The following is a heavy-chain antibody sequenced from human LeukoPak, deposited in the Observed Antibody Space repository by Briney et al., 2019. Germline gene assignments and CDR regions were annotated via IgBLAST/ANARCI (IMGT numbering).Heavy chain of an antibody. V-gene: IGHV3-74*01. CDR2: IKSDGGT. J-gene: IGHJ1*01. Sequence: GGSLRLSCAASGFTFSTYWMHWVRQAPGKGLVWVSRIKSDGGTNYADSVKGRFTISRDNAEKTVSLQMNSLRPEDTGVYYCARAPSEIGGYYPEYFRHWGQGTLVTVSS. D-gene: IGHD3-22*01. CDR1: GFTFSTYW. CDR3: ARAPSEIGGYYPEYFRH.